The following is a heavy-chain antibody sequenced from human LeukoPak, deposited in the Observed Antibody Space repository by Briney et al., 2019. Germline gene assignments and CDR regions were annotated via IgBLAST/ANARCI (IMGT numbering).Heavy chain of an antibody. Sequence: PSETLSLTCTVSGGSISSYYWSWIRQPPGKGLEWIGEINHSGSTNYNPSHKSRVTISVDTSKNQFSLKLSSVTAADTAVYYCARGGRGACSGGSCYENYFDYWGQGTLVTVSS. D-gene: IGHD2-15*01. J-gene: IGHJ4*02. CDR1: GGSISSYY. V-gene: IGHV4-34*01. CDR3: ARGGRGACSGGSCYENYFDY. CDR2: INHSGST.